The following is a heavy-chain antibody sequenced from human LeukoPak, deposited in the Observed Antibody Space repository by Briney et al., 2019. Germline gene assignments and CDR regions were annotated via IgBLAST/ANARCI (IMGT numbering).Heavy chain of an antibody. J-gene: IGHJ4*02. CDR3: ANIVVVVAATPGV. Sequence: PGGSLRLSCAASGFTFSSYWMSWVRQAPGKGLEWVANVKQDGSEKYYVDSVKGRFTISRDNAKNTLYLQMNSLRAEDTAVYYCANIVVVVAATPGVWGQGTLVTVSS. CDR1: GFTFSSYW. V-gene: IGHV3-7*03. CDR2: VKQDGSEK. D-gene: IGHD2-15*01.